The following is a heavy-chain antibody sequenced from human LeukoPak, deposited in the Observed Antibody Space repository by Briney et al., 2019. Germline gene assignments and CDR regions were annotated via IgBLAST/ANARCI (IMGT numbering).Heavy chain of an antibody. Sequence: SQTLSLTCAISGDSVSSNSVTWNWIRQSPSRGLEWLGRTYYRSTWYNDYAVSVRGRITVNPDTSKNQFSLHLNSVTPEDTAVYYCERRLTQYACFAPWGQGIGVTVSS. CDR3: ERRLTQYACFAP. J-gene: IGHJ5*02. D-gene: IGHD2-2*01. CDR2: TYYRSTWYN. V-gene: IGHV6-1*01. CDR1: GDSVSSNSVT.